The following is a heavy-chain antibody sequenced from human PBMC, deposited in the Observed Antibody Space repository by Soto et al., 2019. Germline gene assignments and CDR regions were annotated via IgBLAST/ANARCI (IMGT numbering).Heavy chain of an antibody. V-gene: IGHV4-31*03. CDR2: IYYSGST. CDR1: GGSISSGGYY. D-gene: IGHD6-6*01. Sequence: LSLTCTVSGGSISSGGYYWSWIRQHPGKGLEWIGYIYYSGSTYYNPSLKSRVTISVDTSKNQFSLKLSSVTAADTAVYYCARGPYSSSVYYFDYWGQGTLVTVSS. CDR3: ARGPYSSSVYYFDY. J-gene: IGHJ4*02.